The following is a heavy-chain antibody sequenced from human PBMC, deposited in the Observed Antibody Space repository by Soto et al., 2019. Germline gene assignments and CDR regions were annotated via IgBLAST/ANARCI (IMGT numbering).Heavy chain of an antibody. J-gene: IGHJ6*02. Sequence: SYQMQCQRKTHGQGLEWMGIINPSGGSTSYAQKFQGRVTMTRDTSTSTVYMELSSLRSEDTAVYYYSRSHERGEWPLGHVWRQGPTFTVS. CDR3: SRSHERGEWPLGHV. V-gene: IGHV1-46*01. CDR2: INPSGGST. D-gene: IGHD3-10*01. CDR1: SYQ.